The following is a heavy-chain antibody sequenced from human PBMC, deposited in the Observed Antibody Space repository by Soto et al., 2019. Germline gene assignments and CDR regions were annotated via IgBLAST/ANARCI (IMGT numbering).Heavy chain of an antibody. CDR2: INHSGST. D-gene: IGHD3-9*01. CDR3: ARALYDILTEGPGSRFDY. V-gene: IGHV4-34*01. J-gene: IGHJ4*02. Sequence: SETLSLTCAVYGGSFSGYYWSWIRQPPGKGLEWIGEINHSGSTNYNPSLKSRVTISVDTSKNQFSLKLSSVTAADTAVDYCARALYDILTEGPGSRFDYWGQGTLVTVSS. CDR1: GGSFSGYY.